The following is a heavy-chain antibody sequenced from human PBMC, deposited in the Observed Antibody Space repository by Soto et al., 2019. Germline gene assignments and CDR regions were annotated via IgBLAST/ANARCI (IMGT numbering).Heavy chain of an antibody. CDR1: GRSMSSNY. CDR3: ARQGALRREQLVKIDL. Sequence: SETLSLTCSVSGRSMSSNYWSWIRQSPDKGLEWLGYVFYGGTDYNPSLGGRVSMSVETSKSQFSLKLTSVTAADTAVYYCARQGALRREQLVKIDLWGQGTLVTVSS. J-gene: IGHJ4*02. D-gene: IGHD3-16*01. CDR2: VFYGGT. V-gene: IGHV4-59*08.